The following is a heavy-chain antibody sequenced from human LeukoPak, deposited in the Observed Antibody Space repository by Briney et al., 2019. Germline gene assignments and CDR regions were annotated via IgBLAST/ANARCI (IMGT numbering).Heavy chain of an antibody. V-gene: IGHV4-30-2*01. Sequence: PSETLSLTCTVSGGSISSGGYYWSWIRQPPGKGLEWIGYIYHSGSTYYNPSLKSRVTISVDTSKNQFSLKLSSVTAADTAVYYCARTPRYYYDSSGYYYWGQGTLVTVSS. CDR2: IYHSGST. D-gene: IGHD3-22*01. CDR3: ARTPRYYYDSSGYYY. J-gene: IGHJ4*02. CDR1: GGSISSGGYY.